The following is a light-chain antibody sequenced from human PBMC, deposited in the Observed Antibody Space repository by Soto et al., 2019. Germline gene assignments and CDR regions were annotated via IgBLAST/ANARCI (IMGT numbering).Light chain of an antibody. J-gene: IGLJ2*01. CDR3: CSYAGSYVV. V-gene: IGLV2-11*01. CDR2: DVS. CDR1: SSDVGGYNY. Sequence: QSALTQPRSVSGSPGQSVTISCTGTSSDVGGYNYVSWYRHHPGKAPKLMIYDVSKRPSGVPDRFSGSKSGNTASLTISGLQAEDEADYYCCSYAGSYVVFGGGTKLTVL.